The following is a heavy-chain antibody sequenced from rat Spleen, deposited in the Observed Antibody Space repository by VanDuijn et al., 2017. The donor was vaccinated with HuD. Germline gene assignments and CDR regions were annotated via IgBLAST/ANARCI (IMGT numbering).Heavy chain of an antibody. J-gene: IGHJ2*01. Sequence: EVQLVESGGGLVQPGRSLKLSCVASGFTFSNYGMAWVCQAPTKGLEWVATISYDGSSTYYRDSVKGRFTISRDNAKSTLYLQMDSLRSEDTATYYCARHRTEGYLSYYFDYWGQGVMVTVSS. V-gene: IGHV5-29*01. CDR2: ISYDGSST. CDR1: GFTFSNYG. CDR3: ARHRTEGYLSYYFDY. D-gene: IGHD1-11*01.